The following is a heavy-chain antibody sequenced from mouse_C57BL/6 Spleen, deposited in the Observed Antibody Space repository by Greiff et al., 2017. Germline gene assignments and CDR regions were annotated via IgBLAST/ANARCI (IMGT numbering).Heavy chain of an antibody. J-gene: IGHJ4*01. V-gene: IGHV1-82*01. CDR3: ARSGYSNYDAMDY. D-gene: IGHD2-5*01. Sequence: VQLQQSGPELVKPGASVKISCQASGYAFSSSWMNWVKQRPGKGLEWIGRIYPGDGDTNYNGKFKGKATLTADKSSSTAYMQLSSLTSEDSAVYFCARSGYSNYDAMDYWGQGTSVTVSS. CDR2: IYPGDGDT. CDR1: GYAFSSSW.